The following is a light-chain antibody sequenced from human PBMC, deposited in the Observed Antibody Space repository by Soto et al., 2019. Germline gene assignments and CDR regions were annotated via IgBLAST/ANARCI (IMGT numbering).Light chain of an antibody. CDR3: QQFSSYPLT. CDR2: DAS. Sequence: EFVLTQSPGTVSLSPWEIATLSFMASQTVRNNYLAWYQQKPGQAPRLLIYDASSRATGIPDRFSGGGSGTDFTLTISRLEPEDFAVYYCQQFSSYPLTFGGGTKVDIK. V-gene: IGKV3-20*01. CDR1: QTVRNNY. J-gene: IGKJ4*01.